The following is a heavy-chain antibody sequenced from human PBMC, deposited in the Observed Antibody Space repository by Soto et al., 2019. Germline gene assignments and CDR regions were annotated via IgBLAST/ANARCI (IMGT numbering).Heavy chain of an antibody. CDR3: ARRKRNISGMDV. J-gene: IGHJ6*02. CDR1: GYSFNTYW. CDR2: IYPDDSNV. Sequence: PGESLKISCKGFGYSFNTYWIGWGRQMPGKGLEWMGIIYPDDSNVKYSPSFQGQVTISADKSITTAYLQWSSLKASDTGIYYCARRKRNISGMDVWGQGTAVTVSS. V-gene: IGHV5-51*01.